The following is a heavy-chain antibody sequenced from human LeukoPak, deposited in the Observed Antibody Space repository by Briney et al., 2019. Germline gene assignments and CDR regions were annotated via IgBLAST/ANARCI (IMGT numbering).Heavy chain of an antibody. Sequence: SETLSLTCTVSGGSISSSAYHWGWIRQPPGKGLEWIGSIHYSGRTYYNPSLKSRVTISVRTSKNQFSLKLSSVTAADTAVYYCARQGYCSSTSCYDYGDYAPPAYWYFDLWGRGTLVTVSS. CDR2: IHYSGRT. D-gene: IGHD2-2*01. V-gene: IGHV4-39*01. CDR1: GGSISSSAYH. CDR3: ARQGYCSSTSCYDYGDYAPPAYWYFDL. J-gene: IGHJ2*01.